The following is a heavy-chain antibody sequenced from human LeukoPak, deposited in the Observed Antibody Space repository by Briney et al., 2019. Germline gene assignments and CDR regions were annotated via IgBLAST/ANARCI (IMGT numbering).Heavy chain of an antibody. J-gene: IGHJ4*02. Sequence: PSQTLSLTCTVSGGSISSGGYYWSWIRQHPGKGLEWIGYIYYSGSTYYNPSLKSRVTMSVDTSKNQFSLKLSSVTAADTAVYYCTRWAQLLGPTGFDYWGQGTLVTVSS. D-gene: IGHD2-2*01. V-gene: IGHV4-31*03. CDR1: GGSISSGGYY. CDR2: IYYSGST. CDR3: TRWAQLLGPTGFDY.